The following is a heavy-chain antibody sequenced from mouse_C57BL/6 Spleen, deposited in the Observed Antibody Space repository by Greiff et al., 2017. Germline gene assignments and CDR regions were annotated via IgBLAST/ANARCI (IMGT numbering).Heavy chain of an antibody. CDR1: GYTFTSYG. V-gene: IGHV1-81*01. D-gene: IGHD1-1*02. CDR3: ARWVVTYYFDY. Sequence: VQLQQSGAELARPGASVKLSCKASGYTFTSYGISWVKQRTGQGLEWIGEIYPRSGNTYYNEKFKGKATLTADKSSSTADMELRSLTSEDSAVYFCARWVVTYYFDYWGQGTTLTVSS. CDR2: IYPRSGNT. J-gene: IGHJ2*01.